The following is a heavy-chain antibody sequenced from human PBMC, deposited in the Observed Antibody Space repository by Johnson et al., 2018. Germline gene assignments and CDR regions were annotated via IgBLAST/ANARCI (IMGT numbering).Heavy chain of an antibody. CDR1: GGSISSYY. V-gene: IGHV4-59*01. Sequence: QVQLQESGPGLVKPSETLSLTCSVSGGSISSYYWSWIRQPPGKGLEWNGFIYYSGSTNYKPSLKSRVTISIDRTKNQFSLNLNSVTAADTAVYYCARWISGYFDLWGRGTLITVSS. CDR2: IYYSGST. D-gene: IGHD5-12*01. CDR3: ARWISGYFDL. J-gene: IGHJ2*01.